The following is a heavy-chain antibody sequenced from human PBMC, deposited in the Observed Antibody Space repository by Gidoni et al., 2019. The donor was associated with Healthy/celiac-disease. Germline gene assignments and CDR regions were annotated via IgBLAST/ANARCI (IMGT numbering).Heavy chain of an antibody. CDR2: ISSSSGYI. J-gene: IGHJ5*02. D-gene: IGHD3-16*01. CDR3: ARDRYLGWFDP. Sequence: EVQLVESGGGLVKPGGSLRLSCAASGFTFSSHSMNWVRQAPGKGLEWVSSISSSSGYIYYADSVKGRFTISRDNAKNSLYLQMSSLRAEDTAVYYCARDRYLGWFDPWGQGTLVTVSS. V-gene: IGHV3-21*01. CDR1: GFTFSSHS.